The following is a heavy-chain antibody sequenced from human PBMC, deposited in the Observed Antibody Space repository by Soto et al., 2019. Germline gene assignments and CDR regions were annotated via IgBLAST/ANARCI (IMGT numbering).Heavy chain of an antibody. V-gene: IGHV4-39*01. J-gene: IGHJ5*02. D-gene: IGHD4-17*01. CDR3: ARLDGDSGNWFDP. CDR1: GASISESTYY. CDR2: ISTSGST. Sequence: SETLSLTCTVSGASISESTYYWGWFRQPPGKGLEWIGSISTSGSTYSNPSLKSPVTISVDTSKNQLSLKLASVTAADTAVFYCARLDGDSGNWFDPWGQGTLVTVSS.